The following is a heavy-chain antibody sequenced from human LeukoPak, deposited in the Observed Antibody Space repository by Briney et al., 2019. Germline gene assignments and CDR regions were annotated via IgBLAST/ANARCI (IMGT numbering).Heavy chain of an antibody. D-gene: IGHD3-3*01. Sequence: SETLSLTCSVSGGSISSGSYCWSWLRQPAGKGLERSVRIYTSGSTNYNPSLRRRVTISVDTSKNQFSLKLSSVTDADTAVYYCASRSGDGMDVWGQGTTVTGSS. J-gene: IGHJ6*02. V-gene: IGHV4-61*02. CDR2: IYTSGST. CDR1: GGSISSGSYC. CDR3: ASRSGDGMDV.